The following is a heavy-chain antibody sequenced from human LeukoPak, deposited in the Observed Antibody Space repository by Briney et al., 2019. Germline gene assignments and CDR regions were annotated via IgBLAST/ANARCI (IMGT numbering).Heavy chain of an antibody. V-gene: IGHV3-74*01. CDR1: GFTFSSYW. Sequence: PGGSLRLSCAASGFTFSSYWMHWVRQAPGKGLVWVSRINSDGSTTTYADSVKGRFTISRDNAKNTLYLQVNGLRAEDTAVYYCTRGGVDHWGQGTLVTVSS. D-gene: IGHD3-16*01. CDR3: TRGGVDH. CDR2: INSDGSTT. J-gene: IGHJ4*02.